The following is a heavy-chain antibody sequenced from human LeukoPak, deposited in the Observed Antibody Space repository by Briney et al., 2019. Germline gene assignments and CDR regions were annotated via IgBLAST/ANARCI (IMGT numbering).Heavy chain of an antibody. D-gene: IGHD3-9*01. CDR3: AKDGTYYDILTGNDAFDI. CDR1: GFTFSSYA. V-gene: IGHV3-23*01. CDR2: ISGSGGST. J-gene: IGHJ3*02. Sequence: GGSLRLSCAASGFTFSSYAMSWGRQAPGKGLEWVSAISGSGGSTYYADSVKGRFTISRDNSKNTLYLQMNSLRAEDTAVYYCAKDGTYYDILTGNDAFDIWGQGTMVTVSS.